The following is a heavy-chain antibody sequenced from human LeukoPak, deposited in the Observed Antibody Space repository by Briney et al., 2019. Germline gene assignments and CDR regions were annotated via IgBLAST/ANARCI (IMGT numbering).Heavy chain of an antibody. J-gene: IGHJ4*02. CDR3: AASAGKGRGFDY. D-gene: IGHD6-13*01. CDR2: IYYSGST. Sequence: SETLSLTCTVSGGSISSSSYYWGWIRQPPGKGLEWIGSIYYSGSTYYNPSLKSRFTISVDTSKNQFSLKLSSVTAADTAVCYCAASAGKGRGFDYWGQGTLVTVSS. V-gene: IGHV4-39*01. CDR1: GGSISSSSYY.